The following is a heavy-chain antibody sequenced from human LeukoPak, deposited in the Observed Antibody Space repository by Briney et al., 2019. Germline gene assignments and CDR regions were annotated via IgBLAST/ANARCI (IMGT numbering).Heavy chain of an antibody. CDR3: AREGMATITRDAFDI. Sequence: GASVKVSCKASGYTFTSYGISWVRQAPGQGLEWMGWISAYNGNTNNAQKLQGRVTMTTDTSTRTAYMELRSLRSDETAVYYCAREGMATITRDAFDIWGQGTMVTVSS. J-gene: IGHJ3*02. CDR1: GYTFTSYG. CDR2: ISAYNGNT. D-gene: IGHD5-24*01. V-gene: IGHV1-18*01.